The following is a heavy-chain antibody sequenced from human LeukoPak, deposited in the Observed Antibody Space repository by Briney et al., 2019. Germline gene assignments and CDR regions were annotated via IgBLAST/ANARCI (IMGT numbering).Heavy chain of an antibody. CDR3: GYGDYDGSVDY. CDR2: ISAYNGNT. CDR1: GYTFTSYG. Sequence: ASVKVSCKASGYTFTSYGISWVRQAPGQGLEWMGWISAYNGNTNYAQKLQGRVTITADKSTSTAYMELSSLRSEDTAVYYCGYGDYDGSVDYWGQGTLVTVSS. V-gene: IGHV1-18*01. D-gene: IGHD4-17*01. J-gene: IGHJ4*02.